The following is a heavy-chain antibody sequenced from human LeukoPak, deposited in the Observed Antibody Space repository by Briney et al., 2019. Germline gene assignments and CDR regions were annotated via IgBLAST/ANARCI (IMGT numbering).Heavy chain of an antibody. CDR1: GFTFSSYE. CDR2: ISSSDTTI. D-gene: IGHD3-22*01. Sequence: GGSLRLSCEASGFTFSSYEMNWVRQAPGKGLEWVSYISSSDTTIYYADSVEGRFTISRDNAKNSLYLQMNSLRAEDTAVYYCAKGPRDYYYDSSGYSPFDYWGQGTLVTVSS. J-gene: IGHJ4*02. CDR3: AKGPRDYYYDSSGYSPFDY. V-gene: IGHV3-48*03.